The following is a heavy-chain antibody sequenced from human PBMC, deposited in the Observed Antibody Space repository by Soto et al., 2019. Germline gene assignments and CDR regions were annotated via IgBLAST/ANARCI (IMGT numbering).Heavy chain of an antibody. V-gene: IGHV1-69*13. CDR2: IIPILNTP. Sequence: SVKVSCKASGGTFSSYTFAWVRQAPGQGLEWMGGIIPILNTPLYAQKFKGRVTISADEFKATVYVELNSLTSEDTAVYYCARPSGQLGQYSALPDNWGQGTLVTVSS. CDR1: GGTFSSYT. D-gene: IGHD5-12*01. J-gene: IGHJ4*02. CDR3: ARPSGQLGQYSALPDN.